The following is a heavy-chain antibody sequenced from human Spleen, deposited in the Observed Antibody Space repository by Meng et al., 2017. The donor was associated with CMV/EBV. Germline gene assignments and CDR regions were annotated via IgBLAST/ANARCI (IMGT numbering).Heavy chain of an antibody. Sequence: ASVKVSCKTSGYTFTDFFIHWVRRAPGQGLEWMGWINPNSGGTNYAQKFQGRVTMTRDTSISTTYMELSRLTSDDTAVYYCARDRTDYYDTTFYYPNWFDPWGQGTLVTVSS. CDR2: INPNSGGT. CDR3: ARDRTDYYDTTFYYPNWFDP. V-gene: IGHV1-2*02. J-gene: IGHJ5*02. D-gene: IGHD3-22*01. CDR1: GYTFTDFF.